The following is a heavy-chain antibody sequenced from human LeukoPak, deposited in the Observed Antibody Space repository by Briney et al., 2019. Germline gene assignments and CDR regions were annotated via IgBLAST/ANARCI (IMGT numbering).Heavy chain of an antibody. CDR2: IWYDGSNK. V-gene: IGHV3-33*01. J-gene: IGHJ3*02. CDR3: VHYSDAFYI. D-gene: IGHD2-21*01. Sequence: PGRSLRLSCAASGFTFSSYGMHWVRQAPGKGLEWVAVIWYDGSNKYYADSVKGRFTISRDNSKNTLYLQMNSLRAEDTAVYYCVHYSDAFYIWGQGTMVTVSS. CDR1: GFTFSSYG.